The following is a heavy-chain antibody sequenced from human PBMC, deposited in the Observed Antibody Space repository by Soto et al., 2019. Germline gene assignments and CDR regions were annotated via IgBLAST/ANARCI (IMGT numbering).Heavy chain of an antibody. Sequence: EVQLLESGGGLVQPGGSLRLSCAASGFTFSNYAMSWVRQAPGKGLEWVSAISGSGGSTYYADSVKGRVTISRDSSKNTLYLHMTSLRAEDTAVYYCAKGGGSCCFDCWGQGTLVTVSS. CDR1: GFTFSNYA. V-gene: IGHV3-23*01. D-gene: IGHD2-15*01. J-gene: IGHJ4*02. CDR3: AKGGGSCCFDC. CDR2: ISGSGGST.